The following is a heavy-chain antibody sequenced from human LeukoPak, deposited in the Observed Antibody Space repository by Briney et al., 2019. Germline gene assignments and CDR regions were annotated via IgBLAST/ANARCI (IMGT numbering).Heavy chain of an antibody. D-gene: IGHD3-22*01. J-gene: IGHJ4*02. V-gene: IGHV3-48*01. CDR2: ISSSSSTI. CDR1: GFTFSSYS. CDR3: VRDYYNSAGYYTGDY. Sequence: AGGSLRLSCAASGFTFSSYSMNWVRQAPGKGLEWVSYISSSSSTIYYADSVKGRFTISRDNAKNSLYLQMHSLRAEDTAVYYCVRDYYNSAGYYTGDYWGQGALVTVSS.